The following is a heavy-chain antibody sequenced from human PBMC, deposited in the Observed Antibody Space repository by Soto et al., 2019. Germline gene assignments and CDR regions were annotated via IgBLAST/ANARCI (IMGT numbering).Heavy chain of an antibody. D-gene: IGHD4-17*01. J-gene: IGHJ4*02. Sequence: EVQLVESGGGLVQPGGSLRLSCAASGFTFSSYWMSWFRQAPGQGLEWVANIKQDGSEKYSVDSVKGRFTISRDNAKNSLYLQMNSLRAEDTAIYYCAKIRLLTTVDYWGQGTLVTVSS. V-gene: IGHV3-7*03. CDR2: IKQDGSEK. CDR1: GFTFSSYW. CDR3: AKIRLLTTVDY.